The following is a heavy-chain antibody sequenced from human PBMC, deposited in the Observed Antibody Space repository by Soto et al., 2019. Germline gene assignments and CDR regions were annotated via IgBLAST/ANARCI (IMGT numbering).Heavy chain of an antibody. CDR3: ARRSVTVAGTAFDI. Sequence: ASVKVSCKASGYTLTGYYMHWVRQAPGQGLEWMGWINPNSGGTNYAQKFQGWVTMTRDTSISTAYMELSRLRSDATAVYYCARRSVTVAGTAFDIWGQGTMVTVSS. D-gene: IGHD6-19*01. J-gene: IGHJ3*02. CDR1: GYTLTGYY. CDR2: INPNSGGT. V-gene: IGHV1-2*04.